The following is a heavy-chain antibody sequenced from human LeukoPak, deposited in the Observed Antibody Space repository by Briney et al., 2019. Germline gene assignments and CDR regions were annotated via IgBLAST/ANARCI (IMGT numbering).Heavy chain of an antibody. CDR1: GYTFTSYG. J-gene: IGHJ4*02. Sequence: AASVKVSCKASGYTFTSYGISWVRQAPGQGLEWMGWISAYNGNTNYAQKFQGRVTMTRNTSISTAYMELSSLRSEDTAVYYCARGIFRYDILTGYYRFVPPDYWGQGTLVTVSS. CDR2: ISAYNGNT. D-gene: IGHD3-9*01. CDR3: ARGIFRYDILTGYYRFVPPDY. V-gene: IGHV1-18*01.